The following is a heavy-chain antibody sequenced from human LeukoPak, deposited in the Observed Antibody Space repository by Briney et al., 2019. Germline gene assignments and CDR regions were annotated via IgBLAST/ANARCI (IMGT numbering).Heavy chain of an antibody. CDR1: GFTFSSYG. Sequence: GRSLRLSCASSGFTFSSYGMHWVRQAPGKGLEWVAVIWYDGSNTYYADSVKGRFTISRDNSKNTLYLQMNSLRAEDTAVYYCARDIAAAGSRYYYYGMDVWGQGTTVTVSS. CDR3: ARDIAAAGSRYYYYGMDV. V-gene: IGHV3-33*01. J-gene: IGHJ6*02. CDR2: IWYDGSNT. D-gene: IGHD6-13*01.